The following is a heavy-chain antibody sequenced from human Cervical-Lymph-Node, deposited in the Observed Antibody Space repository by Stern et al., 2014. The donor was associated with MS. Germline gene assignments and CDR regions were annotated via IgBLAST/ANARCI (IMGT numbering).Heavy chain of an antibody. CDR3: APSTPGY. V-gene: IGHV3-21*01. CDR1: GFNFSRYT. CDR2: ITSRSSNI. Sequence: EMQLVESGGGLVRPGGSLRLSCVASGFNFSRYTMSWVRQAPGKGLEWVSYITSRSSNINYADSVKGRFTISRDNTKNSLSLQMNSLRTEDTAVYYCAPSTPGYWGPGTLVTVSS. D-gene: IGHD2-2*01. J-gene: IGHJ4*02.